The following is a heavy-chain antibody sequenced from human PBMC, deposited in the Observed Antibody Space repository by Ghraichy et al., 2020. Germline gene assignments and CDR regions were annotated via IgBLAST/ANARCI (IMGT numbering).Heavy chain of an antibody. CDR2: INHSGST. CDR1: GGSFSGYY. D-gene: IGHD3-3*01. CDR3: ARTIFGVVTSDAFDI. Sequence: SETLSLTCAVYGGSFSGYYWSWIRQPPGKELEWIGEINHSGSTNYNPSLKSRVTISVDTSKNQFSLKLSSVTAADTAVYYCARTIFGVVTSDAFDIWGQGTMVTVSS. V-gene: IGHV4-34*01. J-gene: IGHJ3*02.